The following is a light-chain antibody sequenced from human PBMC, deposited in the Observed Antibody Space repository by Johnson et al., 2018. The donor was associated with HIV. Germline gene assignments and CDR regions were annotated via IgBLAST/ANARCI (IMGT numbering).Light chain of an antibody. CDR3: GTWDSSLNVGHV. CDR2: DNY. J-gene: IGLJ1*01. CDR1: SSNIGNNY. V-gene: IGLV1-51*01. Sequence: QSVLTQPPSVSAAPGQRVTISCSGSSSNIGNNYVSWYQQLPGTAPKLLIYDNYKRPSGVPDRFSGSKSGTSATLGITGLQTGDEADYYCGTWDSSLNVGHVFVTGTKVIFL.